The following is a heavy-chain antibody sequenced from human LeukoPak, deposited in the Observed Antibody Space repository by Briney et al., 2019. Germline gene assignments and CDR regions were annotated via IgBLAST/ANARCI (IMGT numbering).Heavy chain of an antibody. CDR1: GGSVSSSDYY. Sequence: SETLSLTCTVSGGSVSSSDYYWGWIRQPPGKGLEWIGSIYYTGKTHYSPSLKSRVTISLDTSKNQFSLKLSSVTAADTAVYYCAKYSSGWFDAFDIWGQGTMVTVSS. CDR2: IYYTGKT. J-gene: IGHJ3*02. D-gene: IGHD6-19*01. CDR3: AKYSSGWFDAFDI. V-gene: IGHV4-39*07.